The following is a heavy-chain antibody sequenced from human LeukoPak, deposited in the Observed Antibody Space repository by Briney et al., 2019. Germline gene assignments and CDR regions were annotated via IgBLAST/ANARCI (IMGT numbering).Heavy chain of an antibody. CDR3: ARSGTLWNYPLFDY. D-gene: IGHD1-7*01. V-gene: IGHV3-48*01. CDR2: ISSSSSTI. Sequence: GGSLRLSCAASGFTFSSYSMNWVRQAPGKGLEWVSYISSSSSTIYYADSVKGRFTISRDNAKNSLYLQMNSLRAEDTAVYYCARSGTLWNYPLFDYWGQGTLVTVSS. J-gene: IGHJ4*02. CDR1: GFTFSSYS.